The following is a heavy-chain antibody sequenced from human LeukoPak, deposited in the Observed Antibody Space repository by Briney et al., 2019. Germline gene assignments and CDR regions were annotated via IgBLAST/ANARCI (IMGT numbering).Heavy chain of an antibody. D-gene: IGHD5-12*01. Sequence: GGSLRLSCAASGFTFSTYAMSWVRQPPGKGLEWVSATSASGSSPNYSDSVKGRFTISRDNSKNTLYLQMNSLRAEDTAVYYCAKTSGGNAYDYIHYWGQGTLVTVSS. CDR2: TSASGSSP. V-gene: IGHV3-23*01. CDR3: AKTSGGNAYDYIHY. CDR1: GFTFSTYA. J-gene: IGHJ4*02.